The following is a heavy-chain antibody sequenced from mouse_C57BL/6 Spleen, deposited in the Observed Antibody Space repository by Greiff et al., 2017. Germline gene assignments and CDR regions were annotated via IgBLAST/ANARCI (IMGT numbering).Heavy chain of an antibody. Sequence: QVQLQQPGAELVKPGASVKLSCKASGYTFTSYWMHWVKQRPGQGLEWIGMIHPNSGSTNYNEKFKSKATLTVDKSSSTAYMQLSSLTSEDSAVYYCARRAQFSAMDYWGQGTSVTVSS. CDR3: ARRAQFSAMDY. V-gene: IGHV1-64*01. J-gene: IGHJ4*01. CDR2: IHPNSGST. CDR1: GYTFTSYW. D-gene: IGHD3-1*01.